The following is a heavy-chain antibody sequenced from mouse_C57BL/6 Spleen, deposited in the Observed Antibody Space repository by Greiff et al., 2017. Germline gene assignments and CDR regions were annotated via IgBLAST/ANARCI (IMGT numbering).Heavy chain of an antibody. CDR1: GYSITSGYY. J-gene: IGHJ1*03. V-gene: IGHV3-6*01. CDR3: AREGYGSSYGYFDV. Sequence: VQLVESGPGLVKPSQSLSLTCSVTGYSITSGYYWNWIRQFPGNKLEWMGYISYDGSNNYNPSLKNRISITRDTSKNQFFLKLNSVTTEDTATYYCAREGYGSSYGYFDVWGTGTTVTVSS. D-gene: IGHD1-1*01. CDR2: ISYDGSN.